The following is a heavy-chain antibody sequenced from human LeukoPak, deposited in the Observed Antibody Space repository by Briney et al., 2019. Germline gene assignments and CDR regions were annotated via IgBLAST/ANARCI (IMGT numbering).Heavy chain of an antibody. CDR2: IFYAGST. Sequence: PSETLSLTCTVSGGSIRSYYWSWIRQPPGKGLEWIGYIFYAGSTTYNPSLKSRVTISIDTSKNQFSLKLNSVTAADTAVYYCARERGNLRGDAFDIWGQGTMVTVSS. J-gene: IGHJ3*02. D-gene: IGHD1-26*01. V-gene: IGHV4-59*12. CDR3: ARERGNLRGDAFDI. CDR1: GGSIRSYY.